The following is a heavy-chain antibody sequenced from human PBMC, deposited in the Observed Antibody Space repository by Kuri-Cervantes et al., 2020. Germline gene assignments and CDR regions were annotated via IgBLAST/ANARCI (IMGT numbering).Heavy chain of an antibody. CDR3: ARAMRFGEYRFDY. CDR2: IIPVYDTA. Sequence: SVKVSCKASGGTIHTYAISWVRQAPGQGLEWMGGIIPVYDTANYAQKFQGRVTITTDESTSTAYMELSSLRSEDTAVYYCARAMRFGEYRFDYWGQGTLVTVSS. CDR1: GGTIHTYA. J-gene: IGHJ4*02. D-gene: IGHD3-10*01. V-gene: IGHV1-69*05.